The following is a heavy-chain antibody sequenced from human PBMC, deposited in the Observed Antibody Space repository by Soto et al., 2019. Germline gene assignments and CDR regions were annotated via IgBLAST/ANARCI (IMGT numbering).Heavy chain of an antibody. CDR1: GLTFSSYS. CDR3: ARETVVAATTLDYYYMDV. CDR2: ISSSSSYI. Sequence: EVQLVESGGGLVKPGGSRRPSCEASGLTFSSYSMNWARQAPGKGLEWVPSISSSSSYIYYADSVKGRFTISRDNAKNSLYLQMNSLRAEDTAVYYCARETVVAATTLDYYYMDVWGKGTTVTVSS. D-gene: IGHD2-15*01. V-gene: IGHV3-21*01. J-gene: IGHJ6*03.